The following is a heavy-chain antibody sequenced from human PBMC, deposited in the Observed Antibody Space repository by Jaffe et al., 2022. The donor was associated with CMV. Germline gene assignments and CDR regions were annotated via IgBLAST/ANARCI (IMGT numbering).Heavy chain of an antibody. Sequence: EVHLVESGGGLVQPGESLRLSCTASGFTYSNYWMSWVRQAPGKGLEWVASIKGEGSEKHYIDSVKGRFTISRDNAKNSLFLQMDSLRAEDTAVYFCARLSRSATENYWGQGALVAVSS. D-gene: IGHD2-15*01. V-gene: IGHV3-7*03. J-gene: IGHJ4*02. CDR1: GFTYSNYW. CDR3: ARLSRSATENY. CDR2: IKGEGSEK.